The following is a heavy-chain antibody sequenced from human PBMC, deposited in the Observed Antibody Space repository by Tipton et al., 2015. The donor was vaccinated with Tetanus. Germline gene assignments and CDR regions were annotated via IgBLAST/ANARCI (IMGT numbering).Heavy chain of an antibody. CDR2: ISHSGSP. J-gene: IGHJ4*02. Sequence: TLSLTCNVSGGSITKDYWSWIRQSPGKTLEWIGYISHSGSPNYNPSLKSRATVSVDTSKNQFSLDLTSVTAADTGVYYCAGSQWLDGFISDYWGQGSLVTVAS. CDR1: GGSITKDY. CDR3: AGSQWLDGFISDY. D-gene: IGHD6-19*01. V-gene: IGHV4-59*01.